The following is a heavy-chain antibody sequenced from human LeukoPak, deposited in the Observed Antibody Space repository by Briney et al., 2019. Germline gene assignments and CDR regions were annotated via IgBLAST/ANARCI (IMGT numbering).Heavy chain of an antibody. Sequence: ASVKVSCKASGYTFTGYYMHWVRQAPGQGLEWMGWINPNSGGTNYAQKFQGRVTMTRDTSISTAYMELSRLRSDDTAVYYCARNSASFYDILTGYSDYYYYGMDVWGQGTTVTVSS. CDR2: INPNSGGT. CDR1: GYTFTGYY. D-gene: IGHD3-9*01. V-gene: IGHV1-2*02. J-gene: IGHJ6*02. CDR3: ARNSASFYDILTGYSDYYYYGMDV.